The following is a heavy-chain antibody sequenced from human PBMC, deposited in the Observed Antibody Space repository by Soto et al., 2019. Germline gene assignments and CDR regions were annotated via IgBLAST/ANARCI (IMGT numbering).Heavy chain of an antibody. J-gene: IGHJ3*02. Sequence: SGTLSLTCTVSGGSISSYYWSWIRQPPGKGLEWIGYIYYSGSTNYNPSLKSRVTISVDTSKNQFSLKLSSVTAADTAVYYCASDLEDDDTFDIWGQGKMVTVSS. D-gene: IGHD1-1*01. CDR1: GGSISSYY. V-gene: IGHV4-59*07. CDR2: IYYSGST. CDR3: ASDLEDDDTFDI.